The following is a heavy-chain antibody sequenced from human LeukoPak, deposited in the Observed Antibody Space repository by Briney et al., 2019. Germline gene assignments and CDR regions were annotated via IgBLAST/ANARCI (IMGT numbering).Heavy chain of an antibody. CDR1: GFTFSSYW. D-gene: IGHD5-18*01. J-gene: IGHJ5*02. CDR3: ARDLKYSYGPPSWFDP. V-gene: IGHV3-74*01. CDR2: INSDGSST. Sequence: GGSLRLSCAASGFTFSSYWMHWVRQAPGKGLVWASRINSDGSSTSYADSVKGRFTISRDNAKNTLYLQMNSLRAEDTAVYYCARDLKYSYGPPSWFDPWGQGTLVTVSS.